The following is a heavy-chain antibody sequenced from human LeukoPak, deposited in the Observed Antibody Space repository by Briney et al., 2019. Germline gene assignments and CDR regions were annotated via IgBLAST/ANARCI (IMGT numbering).Heavy chain of an antibody. J-gene: IGHJ3*02. D-gene: IGHD2-21*01. CDR3: ASFFISFVVVDI. CDR2: IYFTGSS. Sequence: KASETLSLTCTVSGGSISSFYWSWIRQTPGKGLEWIGHIYFTGSSDLNPTLKSRFSISIDTSKNQFSLKLSSVTAADTAVYYCASFFISFVVVDIWGQGTMVTVSS. CDR1: GGSISSFY. V-gene: IGHV4-59*12.